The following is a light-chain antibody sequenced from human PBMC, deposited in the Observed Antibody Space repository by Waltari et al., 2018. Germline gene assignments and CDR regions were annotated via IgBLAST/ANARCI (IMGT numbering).Light chain of an antibody. V-gene: IGKV1-5*03. CDR2: KAS. Sequence: DIQMTQSPSTLSASVGDRVPITCRASQSIGYWLAWYQQKPGKVPKLIIYKASNLESGVPSRFSVSGSGTDFSLTINGLLPDDFATYYCQQYQTDPWTFGQGTKVEVK. CDR3: QQYQTDPWT. CDR1: QSIGYW. J-gene: IGKJ1*01.